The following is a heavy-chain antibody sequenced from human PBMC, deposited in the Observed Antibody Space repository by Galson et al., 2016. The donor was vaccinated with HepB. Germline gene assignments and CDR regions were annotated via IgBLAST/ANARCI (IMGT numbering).Heavy chain of an antibody. CDR1: GFTFGSYG. D-gene: IGHD1-26*01. CDR2: IGDDGAT. J-gene: IGHJ4*02. Sequence: SLRLSCAASGFTFGSYGMNWFRQAPGKGLEWVSGIGDDGATYYANHVRGRFTISRDNSKKALYLQMNSLRAEDTAVYHCVRDGVRDLSGGTAFDYWGQGTLVTVSA. CDR3: VRDGVRDLSGGTAFDY. V-gene: IGHV3-23*01.